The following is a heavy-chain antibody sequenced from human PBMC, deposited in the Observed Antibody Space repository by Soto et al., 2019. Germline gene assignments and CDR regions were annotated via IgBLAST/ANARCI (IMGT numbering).Heavy chain of an antibody. CDR3: ARSPRGIIVVVSTGFDS. V-gene: IGHV1-69*01. J-gene: IGHJ4*02. CDR2: IIPAYGAP. D-gene: IGHD2-15*01. Sequence: QVQLVQSGSEVKKPGSSVKVSCTASGDSFDNHVFAWVRQAPGQGLEWLGQIIPAYGAPNYAQKFEGRLTITADESTISAHMELRSLTSDDTAVYYCARSPRGIIVVVSTGFDSWGQGTRITVAS. CDR1: GDSFDNHV.